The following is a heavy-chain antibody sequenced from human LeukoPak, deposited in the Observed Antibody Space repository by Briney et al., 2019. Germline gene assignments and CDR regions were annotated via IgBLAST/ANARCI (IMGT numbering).Heavy chain of an antibody. D-gene: IGHD1-26*01. J-gene: IGHJ6*02. V-gene: IGHV3-23*01. CDR1: GFTFSNYA. CDR2: ISGSGGST. Sequence: GGSLRLSCAASGFTFSNYAMNWVRQAPGKGLEWVSIISGSGGSTHYADSVKGRLAISRDNGKNTPYLQMNSLRAEDTAVYYCASYLTSIPSGMDVWGQGATVTVSS. CDR3: ASYLTSIPSGMDV.